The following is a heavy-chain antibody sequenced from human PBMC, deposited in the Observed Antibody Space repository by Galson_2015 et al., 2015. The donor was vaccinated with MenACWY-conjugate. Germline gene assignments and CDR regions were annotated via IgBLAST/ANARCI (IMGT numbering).Heavy chain of an antibody. CDR1: GFITSDYY. J-gene: IGHJ3*02. D-gene: IGHD3-10*01. V-gene: IGHV3-11*06. CDR3: ARDYHCSGTYHTFDI. Sequence: SLRLSCAASGFITSDYYMSWIRQAPGKGLEWISYIGRSGTYIHYADSVKGRFIISRDNAKNSLFLQMNSLRAEDTAVYYCARDYHCSGTYHTFDIWGHGTLVTVSS. CDR2: IGRSGTYI.